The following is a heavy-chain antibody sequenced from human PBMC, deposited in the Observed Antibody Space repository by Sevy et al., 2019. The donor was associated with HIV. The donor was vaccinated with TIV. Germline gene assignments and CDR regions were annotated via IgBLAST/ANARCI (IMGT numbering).Heavy chain of an antibody. CDR2: ISSSSRYI. CDR1: GFTFSSYT. Sequence: GGSLRLSCAVSGFTFSSYTMNWVRQAPGKGLEGVSSISSSSRYIYYADSVKGRFTISRDNAKNSVYLQMNSLRTEDTAVYYCARDGGCSTTSCLLYFDYWGQGTLVTVSS. J-gene: IGHJ4*01. V-gene: IGHV3-21*01. CDR3: ARDGGCSTTSCLLYFDY. D-gene: IGHD2-2*01.